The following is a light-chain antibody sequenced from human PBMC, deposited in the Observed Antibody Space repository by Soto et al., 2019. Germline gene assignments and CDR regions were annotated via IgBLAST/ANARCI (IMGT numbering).Light chain of an antibody. CDR3: QQYTSNPWT. CDR1: QSISSW. Sequence: DIQMTQSPSTLSASVGDRVTITCRASQSISSWLAWYQQKPGKAPKLLIYDASSLESGVPSRFSGSGSGTEFTLTISSLQPDDFATYYCQQYTSNPWTFGQGTKVDIK. V-gene: IGKV1-5*01. CDR2: DAS. J-gene: IGKJ1*01.